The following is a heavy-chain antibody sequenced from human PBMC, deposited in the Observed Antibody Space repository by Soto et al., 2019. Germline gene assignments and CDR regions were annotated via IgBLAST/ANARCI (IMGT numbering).Heavy chain of an antibody. Sequence: EVQLVESGGGLVQPGGSLRLSCAVSGFTFNRHWMSWVRQTPGKGLAWVASIKEDGSEKSYVDSVKGRFTISRDNAKNSLFLQMTSLRVEDTAVYSFVRTGWNPPDYWGQGTLVNVSS. D-gene: IGHD1-1*01. CDR2: IKEDGSEK. CDR3: VRTGWNPPDY. V-gene: IGHV3-7*01. J-gene: IGHJ4*02. CDR1: GFTFNRHW.